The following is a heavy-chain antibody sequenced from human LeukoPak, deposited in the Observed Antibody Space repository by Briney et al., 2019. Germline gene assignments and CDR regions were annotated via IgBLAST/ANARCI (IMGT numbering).Heavy chain of an antibody. CDR3: ITGFHGSGSYYNHYYFDY. J-gene: IGHJ4*02. D-gene: IGHD3-10*01. CDR1: GSTFSNAW. V-gene: IGHV3-15*01. Sequence: GGSLRLSCAASGSTFSNAWMSWVRQAPGKGLEWVGRIKSKTDGGTTDYAAPVRGRFTISRDDSKNTLYLQMNSLKTEDTAVYYCITGFHGSGSYYNHYYFDYWGQGTLVTVSS. CDR2: IKSKTDGGTT.